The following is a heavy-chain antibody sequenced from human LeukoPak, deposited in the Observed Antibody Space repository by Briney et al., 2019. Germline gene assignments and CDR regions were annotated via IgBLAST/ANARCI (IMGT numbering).Heavy chain of an antibody. J-gene: IGHJ5*02. CDR3: ATGRDWFDP. V-gene: IGHV3-21*01. CDR1: GFTFGTYT. CDR2: ISSSGSYI. Sequence: PGGSLRLSCAASGFTFGTYTMNWVRQAPGKRLEWVSSISSSGSYIYYADSVKGRFTISRDNARNSLYLQMSSLRAEDTAVYYCATGRDWFDPWGQGTLVTVSS.